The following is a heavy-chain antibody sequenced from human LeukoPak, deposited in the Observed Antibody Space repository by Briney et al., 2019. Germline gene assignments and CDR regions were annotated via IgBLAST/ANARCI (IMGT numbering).Heavy chain of an antibody. V-gene: IGHV1-2*02. CDR1: GYSFADYY. D-gene: IGHD2-21*01. J-gene: IGHJ5*02. Sequence: ASVKVSCRASGYSFADYYMHWVRQAPGQGLEWMGWINPYTGGTLSAQKFQGRVTMTRDTSITTVYMEVSWLTSDDTAIYYCARADRLHGGPYLIGPWGQGTLVTVSP. CDR3: ARADRLHGGPYLIGP. CDR2: INPYTGGT.